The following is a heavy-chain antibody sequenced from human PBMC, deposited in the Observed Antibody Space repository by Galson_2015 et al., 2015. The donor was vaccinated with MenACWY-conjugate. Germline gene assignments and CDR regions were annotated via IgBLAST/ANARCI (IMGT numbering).Heavy chain of an antibody. CDR3: AHSRQFSGWYYRYNWFDP. V-gene: IGHV2-5*02. CDR2: IYWDDDK. J-gene: IGHJ5*02. CDR1: GFSLSTSGVG. D-gene: IGHD6-19*01. Sequence: PALVKPTQTLTLPCTFSGFSLSTSGVGVGWIRQPPGKALEWLALIYWDDDKRYSPSLKSRLTITKDTSKNQAVLTMTNMDPVDTATYYCAHSRQFSGWYYRYNWFDPWGQGTLVTVSS.